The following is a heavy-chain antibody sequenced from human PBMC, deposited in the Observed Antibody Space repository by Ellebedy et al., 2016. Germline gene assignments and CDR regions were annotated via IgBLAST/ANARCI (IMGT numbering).Heavy chain of an antibody. D-gene: IGHD1-7*01. CDR2: FNGHSGQI. J-gene: IGHJ4*02. CDR3: ARDWNFVFDS. Sequence: ASVKVSXXVSGYTLTELSMHWVRQAPGKGLEWMGWFNGHSGQINYAQKFQGRVTLTTDPFTSTAYMDLRSLSSDDTARYYCARDWNFVFDSWGQGTLVTVSS. CDR1: GYTLTELS. V-gene: IGHV1-2*02.